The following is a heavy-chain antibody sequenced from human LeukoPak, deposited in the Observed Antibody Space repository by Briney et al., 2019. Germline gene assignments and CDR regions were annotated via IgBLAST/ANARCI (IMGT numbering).Heavy chain of an antibody. V-gene: IGHV4-39*07. CDR3: ARRRHCSGGSCYYYFDY. D-gene: IGHD2-15*01. CDR1: GGSISSYY. J-gene: IGHJ4*02. CDR2: IYYSGST. Sequence: SETLSLTCTVSGGSISSYYWGWVRQPPGKGLEWIGSIYYSGSTYYNPSLKSRVTISVDTSKNQFSLKLSSVTAADTAVYYCARRRHCSGGSCYYYFDYWGQGTLVTVSS.